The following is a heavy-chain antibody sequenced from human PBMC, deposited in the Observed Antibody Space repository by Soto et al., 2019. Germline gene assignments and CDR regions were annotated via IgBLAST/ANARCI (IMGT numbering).Heavy chain of an antibody. J-gene: IGHJ6*02. CDR1: GFTFNNFV. V-gene: IGHV3-23*05. CDR3: GNTCPGMDV. D-gene: IGHD2-2*02. Sequence: EVQLLESGGDLVQPGGSLTLSCAASGFTFNNFVMSWVRQAPGEGLEWVSGIDGSDSTTYDAESVKGRFTISRDNSKNTVYLQMNSLRVEEMAVDWTGNTCPGMDVWGPGTTVTVS. CDR2: IDGSDSTT.